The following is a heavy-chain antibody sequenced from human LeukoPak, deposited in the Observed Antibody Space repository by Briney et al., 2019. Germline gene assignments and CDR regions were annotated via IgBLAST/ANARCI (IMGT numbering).Heavy chain of an antibody. V-gene: IGHV1-58*02. CDR1: TXXXXA. CDR3: AADDLSTGY. CDR2: IVVGSGNA. J-gene: IGHJ4*02. D-gene: IGHD3/OR15-3a*01. Sequence: TXXXXAIQWVRQARGQRREWMGWIVVGSGNANYAQKLQERVTFTRDMSTGTAYMTLRNLRSEDTAVYYCAADDLSTGYWGQGTLVTVAS.